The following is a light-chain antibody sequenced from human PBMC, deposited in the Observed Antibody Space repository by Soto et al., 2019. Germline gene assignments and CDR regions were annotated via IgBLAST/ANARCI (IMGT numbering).Light chain of an antibody. J-gene: IGLJ2*01. CDR1: SSDVGGYNY. CDR3: SSYTSSSTPVV. CDR2: DVG. V-gene: IGLV2-14*01. Sequence: QSALTQPASVSGSPGQSITISCTGTSSDVGGYNYVSWYQQHPGKAPKLMIYDVGNRPSGVSNRFSGSKSGNTASLTISGLQAEDEADYYYSSYTSSSTPVVFGGGTKVTVL.